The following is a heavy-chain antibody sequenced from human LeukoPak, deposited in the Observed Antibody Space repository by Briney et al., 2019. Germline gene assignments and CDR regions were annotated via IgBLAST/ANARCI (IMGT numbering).Heavy chain of an antibody. CDR2: IYTSGTT. CDR1: GGSISSGSHY. V-gene: IGHV4-61*02. CDR3: AREFES. J-gene: IGHJ5*01. Sequence: SQTLSLTCTVSGGSISSGSHYWSWIRQPAGKGPEWIGLIYTSGTTKTNPSLESRVTISLDTSKNQFSLKLGSVTAADTAVYYCAREFESWGQGTLVTVSS.